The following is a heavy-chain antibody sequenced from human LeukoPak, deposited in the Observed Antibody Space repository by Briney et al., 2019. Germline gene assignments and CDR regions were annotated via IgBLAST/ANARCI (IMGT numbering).Heavy chain of an antibody. Sequence: PGGSLRLSCAASGFTFSDYCMSWIRQAPGKGLEWVSFNNGTGATIYYADSVKGRFTISRDNAKNSLYLQMNSLRAEDTAVYYCARYSSSGYFDHWGQGTLVTVSS. CDR3: ARYSSSGYFDH. CDR2: NNGTGATI. J-gene: IGHJ4*02. CDR1: GFTFSDYC. D-gene: IGHD3-10*01. V-gene: IGHV3-11*01.